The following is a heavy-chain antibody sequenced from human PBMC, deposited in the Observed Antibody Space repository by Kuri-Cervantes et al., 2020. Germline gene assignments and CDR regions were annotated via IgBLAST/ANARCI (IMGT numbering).Heavy chain of an antibody. CDR1: GFTFSSYS. J-gene: IGHJ4*02. CDR3: AREGYYYDSSGYYSYFDY. Sequence: GESLKISCAASGFTFSSYSMNWVRQAPGKGLEWVSSISSSSSYIYYADSVKGRFTISRDNAKNTLYLQMNSLRAEDTAVYYCAREGYYYDSSGYYSYFDYWGQGTLVTVSS. V-gene: IGHV3-21*01. CDR2: ISSSSSYI. D-gene: IGHD3-22*01.